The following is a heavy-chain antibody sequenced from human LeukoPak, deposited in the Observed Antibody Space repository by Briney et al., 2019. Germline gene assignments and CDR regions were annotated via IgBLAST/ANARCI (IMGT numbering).Heavy chain of an antibody. V-gene: IGHV4-61*02. CDR3: ARRSRDGYSSFDY. CDR2: IYTSGST. J-gene: IGHJ4*02. D-gene: IGHD5-24*01. Sequence: SQTLSLTCTVSGGSISSGSYYWSWIRQPAGKGLEWIGRIYTSGSTNYNPSLKSRVTVSVDTSKNQFSLKLSSVTAADTAVYYCARRSRDGYSSFDYWGQGTLVTVSS. CDR1: GGSISSGSYY.